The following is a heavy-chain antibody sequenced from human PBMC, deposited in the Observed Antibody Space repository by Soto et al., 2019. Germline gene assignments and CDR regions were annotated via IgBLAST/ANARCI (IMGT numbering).Heavy chain of an antibody. Sequence: GGSLRLSCAASGFTFDDYAMHWVRQAPGKGLEWVSGISWNSGSIGYADSVKGRFSISRDNAKNSLYLQMNSLRAEDTALYYCAKDYCSGGSCYGANWFDPWGQGTLVTVSS. CDR1: GFTFDDYA. J-gene: IGHJ5*02. CDR3: AKDYCSGGSCYGANWFDP. CDR2: ISWNSGSI. V-gene: IGHV3-9*01. D-gene: IGHD2-15*01.